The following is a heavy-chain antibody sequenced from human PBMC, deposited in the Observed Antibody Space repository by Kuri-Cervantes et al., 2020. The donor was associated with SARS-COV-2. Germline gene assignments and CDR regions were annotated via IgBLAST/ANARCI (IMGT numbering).Heavy chain of an antibody. CDR2: INNDGYYT. CDR1: GLTFSHYV. J-gene: IGHJ4*02. CDR3: VKSLRFLEWLPSDY. V-gene: IGHV3-64D*08. Sequence: GGSLRLSCSASGLTFSHYVMHWVRQAPGKGLEYVSAINNDGYYTYYTDSVKGRFIISRDNSKNTLYLQMSSLRAEDTAVYYCVKSLRFLEWLPSDYWGQGTLVTVSS. D-gene: IGHD3-3*01.